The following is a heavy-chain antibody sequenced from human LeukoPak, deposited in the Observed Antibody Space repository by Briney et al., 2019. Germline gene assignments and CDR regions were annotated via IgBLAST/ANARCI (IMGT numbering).Heavy chain of an antibody. D-gene: IGHD3-10*01. Sequence: GGSLRLSCAVSGFAFSDYVMNWVRQAPGKGLEWVSAISASGGSTYYANSVKGRFTISRDNSKNTLYLQMNSLRADDTAVYYCAKVGYYYGSGSYCLDYWGQGTLVTVSS. CDR2: ISASGGST. CDR3: AKVGYYYGSGSYCLDY. V-gene: IGHV3-23*01. J-gene: IGHJ4*02. CDR1: GFAFSDYV.